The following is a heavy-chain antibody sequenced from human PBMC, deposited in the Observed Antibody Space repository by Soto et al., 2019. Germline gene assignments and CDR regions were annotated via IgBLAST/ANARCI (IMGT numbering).Heavy chain of an antibody. Sequence: EVQLLESGGDLGQPGGSLRLSCAASGFTFSSHPMSWVRQAPGKGLEWVSAISGSGGRTYYADSVKGRFTISRDTSKNTLYLQMNSLRVEDTAVYYCAKWGRNNWYTDAFDYWGQGTLVTVSS. CDR2: ISGSGGRT. CDR3: AKWGRNNWYTDAFDY. J-gene: IGHJ4*02. V-gene: IGHV3-23*01. D-gene: IGHD6-13*01. CDR1: GFTFSSHP.